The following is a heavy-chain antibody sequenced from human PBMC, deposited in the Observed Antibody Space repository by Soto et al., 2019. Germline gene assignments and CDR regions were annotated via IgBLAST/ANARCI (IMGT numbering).Heavy chain of an antibody. CDR2: INHSGST. D-gene: IGHD3-22*01. CDR1: AGSFSGYY. V-gene: IGHV4-34*01. Sequence: SETLSLTCAVYAGSFSGYYWSWIRQPPGKWLEWSGEINHSGSTNYNPSLKSRVTISVDTSKNQFSLKLSSVTAADTAVYYCARRPPSYYYDRRGYYLTPAYDYWVQRTLVTHSS. CDR3: ARRPPSYYYDRRGYYLTPAYDY. J-gene: IGHJ4*02.